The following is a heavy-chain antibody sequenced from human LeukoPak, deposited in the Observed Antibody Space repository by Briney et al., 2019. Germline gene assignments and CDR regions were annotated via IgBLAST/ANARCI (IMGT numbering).Heavy chain of an antibody. CDR1: GFSFSTYW. CDR2: IKQDGSEK. CDR3: ARVSGYNALGWFDP. Sequence: GGFLRLSCAASGFSFSTYWMSWVRQAPGKGLEWVANIKQDGSEKSYVDSVKGRFTISRDNAKNSLYLEMKSLRAEDTAVYYCARVSGYNALGWFDPWGQGILVTVSS. V-gene: IGHV3-7*04. D-gene: IGHD5-12*01. J-gene: IGHJ5*02.